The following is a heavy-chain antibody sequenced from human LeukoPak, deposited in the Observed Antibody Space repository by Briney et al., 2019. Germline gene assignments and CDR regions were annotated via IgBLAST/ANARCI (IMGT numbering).Heavy chain of an antibody. CDR2: IKQEGSEK. J-gene: IGHJ4*02. CDR1: GFTFRNYW. CDR3: AANGGPFDF. Sequence: GGSLRLSCAATGFTFRNYWMSWVRQAPGKGLEFVANIKQEGSEKYYLDSVKGRFTISRDNTKNSLYLQMNGLRAEDTAVYYCAANGGPFDFWGQGTLVTVSA. V-gene: IGHV3-7*05. D-gene: IGHD4-23*01.